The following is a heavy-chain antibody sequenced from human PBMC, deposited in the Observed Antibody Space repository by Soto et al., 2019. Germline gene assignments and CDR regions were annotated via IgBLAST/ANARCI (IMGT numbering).Heavy chain of an antibody. CDR1: GFTFSSYS. CDR3: ARAPYRSSVAVSIGFAP. CDR2: ISSSSSYI. D-gene: IGHD6-6*01. V-gene: IGHV3-21*01. J-gene: IGHJ5*02. Sequence: PGGSLRLSCAASGFTFSSYSMNWVRQAPGKGLEWVSSISSSSSYIYYADSVKGRFTISRDNAKNSLYLQMNSLRAEDTAVYYCARAPYRSSVAVSIGFAPGGKETLVTVSA.